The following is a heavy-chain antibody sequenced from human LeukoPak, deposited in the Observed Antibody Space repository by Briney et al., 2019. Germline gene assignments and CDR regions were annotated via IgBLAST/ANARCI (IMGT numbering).Heavy chain of an antibody. CDR1: GFTFSNYA. CDR3: ARRQQIVYNYYYYAMDV. D-gene: IGHD6-6*01. J-gene: IGHJ6*02. V-gene: IGHV3-30*14. CDR2: ISYEPTNR. Sequence: RGSLRLSCAASGFTFSNYAMHWVRQAPGKGLEWVALISYEPTNRYYADSVKGRFTVSRDNSLNILYLQMTSLTPEDTAVYFCARRQQIVYNYYYYAMDVWGQGTTVAVSS.